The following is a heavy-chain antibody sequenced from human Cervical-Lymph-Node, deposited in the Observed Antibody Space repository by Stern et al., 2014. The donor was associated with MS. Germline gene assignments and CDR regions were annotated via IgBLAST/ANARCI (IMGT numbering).Heavy chain of an antibody. CDR3: ARGATINDFDF. V-gene: IGHV4-31*03. Sequence: QLQLQESGPGLVKPSQTVSLTCTVSGASVSSSGYYWSWIRQHPGQGLEWIGYIYYTGSTYYTPSLKSRVTISLDTSKNRFSLRLSSVTAADTAVYFCARGATINDFDFWGQGTLVTVSS. D-gene: IGHD5-12*01. CDR1: GASVSSSGYY. J-gene: IGHJ4*02. CDR2: IYYTGST.